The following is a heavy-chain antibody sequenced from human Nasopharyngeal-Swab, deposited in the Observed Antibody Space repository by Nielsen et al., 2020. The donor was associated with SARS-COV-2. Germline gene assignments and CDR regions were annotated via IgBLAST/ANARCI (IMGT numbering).Heavy chain of an antibody. J-gene: IGHJ6*02. Sequence: GESLKISCAASGFTVSSNYMSWVRQAPGKGLEWVSVIYSGGSTYYADSVKGRFTISRDNSKNTLYLQMNSLRAEDTAVYYCARDMGYYYGSGSHRPPGMDVWGQGTTVTVSS. CDR3: ARDMGYYYGSGSHRPPGMDV. V-gene: IGHV3-53*01. D-gene: IGHD3-10*01. CDR2: IYSGGST. CDR1: GFTVSSNY.